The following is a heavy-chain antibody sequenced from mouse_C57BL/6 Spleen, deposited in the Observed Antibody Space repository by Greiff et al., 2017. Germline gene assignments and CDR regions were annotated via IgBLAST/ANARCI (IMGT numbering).Heavy chain of an antibody. CDR1: GFNIKDDY. CDR3: SDSTYWFAY. CDR2: IGPENGDT. J-gene: IGHJ3*01. Sequence: EVQLQQSGAELVRPGASVKLSCTASGFNIKDDYMHWVKQRPEQGLEWIGWIGPENGDTESASKFQGKATITADTSSTTAYLQLSSLTAEDTAVYYCSDSTYWFAYWGQGTLVTVSA. D-gene: IGHD5-1*01. V-gene: IGHV14-4*01.